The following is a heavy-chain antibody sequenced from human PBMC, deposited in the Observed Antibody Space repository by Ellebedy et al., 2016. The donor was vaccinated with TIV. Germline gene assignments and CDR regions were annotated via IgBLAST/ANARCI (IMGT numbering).Heavy chain of an antibody. J-gene: IGHJ5*02. CDR1: GFTFNNYV. CDR2: ISGRGGGT. V-gene: IGHV3-23*01. CDR3: AKGREEGLLDWFDP. Sequence: GESLKISCTASGFTFNNYVMAWVRQAPGKGLEWVSSISGRGGGTYYANSVRGRSTISRDNSKDTVYLQMNSLRAEETAVYYCAKGREEGLLDWFDPWGQGTLVTVSS.